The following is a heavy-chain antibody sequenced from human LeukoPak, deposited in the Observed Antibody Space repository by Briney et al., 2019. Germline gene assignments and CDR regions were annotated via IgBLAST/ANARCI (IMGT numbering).Heavy chain of an antibody. V-gene: IGHV4-34*01. Sequence: PSETLSLTCTVSGGSISSYYWSWIRQPPGKGLEWIGEINHSGSTNYNPSLKSRVTISVDTSKNQFSLKLSSVTAADTAVYYCARGGVLLWFGELFQRAFDIWGQGTMVTVSS. D-gene: IGHD3-10*01. CDR3: ARGGVLLWFGELFQRAFDI. CDR2: INHSGST. J-gene: IGHJ3*02. CDR1: GGSISSYY.